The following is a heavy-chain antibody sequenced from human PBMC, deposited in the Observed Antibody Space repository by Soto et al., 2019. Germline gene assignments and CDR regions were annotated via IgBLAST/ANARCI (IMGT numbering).Heavy chain of an antibody. CDR3: ASLGRYYYYGMDV. CDR1: GYSFTSYW. V-gene: IGHV5-51*01. CDR2: IYPGDSDT. J-gene: IGHJ6*02. Sequence: GESLKSSCKGSGYSFTSYWIGWVRQMPGKGLEWMGIIYPGDSDTRYSPSFQGQVTISADKSISTAYLQWSSLKASDTAMYYCASLGRYYYYGMDVWGQGTTVTVSS.